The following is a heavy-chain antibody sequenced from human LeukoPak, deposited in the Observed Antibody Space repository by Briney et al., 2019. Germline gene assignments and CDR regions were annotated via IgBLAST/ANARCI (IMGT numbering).Heavy chain of an antibody. Sequence: PSETLSLTCTVSGDSISTYYWSWMRPPPGKGLEGIGYVHYSGTTNYNPSLKSRVTISVDASKNQFSLKLTSLTAADTAVYYCARPGSGYTASGAFDISGQGTMVTVSS. CDR3: ARPGSGYTASGAFDI. J-gene: IGHJ3*02. V-gene: IGHV4-59*08. D-gene: IGHD5-18*01. CDR2: VHYSGTT. CDR1: GDSISTYY.